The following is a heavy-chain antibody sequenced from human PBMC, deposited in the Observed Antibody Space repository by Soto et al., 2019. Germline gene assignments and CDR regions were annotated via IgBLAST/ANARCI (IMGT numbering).Heavy chain of an antibody. CDR2: INHSGST. Sequence: LSLTCAVYGGSFSGYYWSWIRQPPGKGLEWIGEINHSGSTNYNPSLKSRVTISVDTSKNQFSLKLSSVTAADTAVYYCARDGPYYDFWSGYYRRGWFDPWGQGTLVTVSS. CDR3: ARDGPYYDFWSGYYRRGWFDP. D-gene: IGHD3-3*01. CDR1: GGSFSGYY. V-gene: IGHV4-34*01. J-gene: IGHJ5*02.